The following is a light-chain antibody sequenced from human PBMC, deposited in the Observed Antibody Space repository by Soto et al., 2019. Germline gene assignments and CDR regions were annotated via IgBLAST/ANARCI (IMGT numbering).Light chain of an antibody. CDR3: RHYITSLTT. J-gene: IGKJ1*01. V-gene: IGKV3-20*01. CDR2: GAS. CDR1: QSVTSNY. Sequence: EIVLTQSPGTLSFSPGERATLSCGASQSVTSNYLAWYQQKPGQAPRLLIYGASRRATGVPDRFIGSGSGTDFTLTISRLEPEDFAVYYCRHYITSLTTFGQGTKVDIK.